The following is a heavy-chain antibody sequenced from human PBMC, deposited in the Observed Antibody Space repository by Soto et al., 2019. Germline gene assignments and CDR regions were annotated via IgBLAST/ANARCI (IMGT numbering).Heavy chain of an antibody. V-gene: IGHV3-21*01. CDR2: ISSSSSYI. J-gene: IGHJ4*02. Sequence: LRLSCAASGFTFSSYSMNWVRQAPGKGLEWVSSISSSSSYIYYADSVKGRFTISRDNAKNSLYLQMNSLRAEDTAVYYCAREGGYKPYYFDYWGQGTLVTVS. CDR1: GFTFSSYS. D-gene: IGHD3-22*01. CDR3: AREGGYKPYYFDY.